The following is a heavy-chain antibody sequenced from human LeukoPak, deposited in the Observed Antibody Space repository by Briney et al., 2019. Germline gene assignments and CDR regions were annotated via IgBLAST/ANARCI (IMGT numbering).Heavy chain of an antibody. CDR1: GDTLTGYS. V-gene: IGHV1-2*02. J-gene: IGHJ3*02. CDR2: FDPNTGAT. D-gene: IGHD3-10*01. Sequence: ASVKVSCKASGDTLTGYSLHWVRQAPRQGLEWMGCFDPNTGATHYAQKFQGRVTMTRDTSIDTDFLELRSLVSDDTALYYCAGYTVVRGLTLSAFDIWGQGTMVTVCS. CDR3: AGYTVVRGLTLSAFDI.